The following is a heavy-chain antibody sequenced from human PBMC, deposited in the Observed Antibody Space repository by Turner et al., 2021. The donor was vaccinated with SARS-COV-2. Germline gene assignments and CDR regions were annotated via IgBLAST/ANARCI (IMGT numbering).Heavy chain of an antibody. J-gene: IGHJ4*02. CDR3: AKGLGGYCSGGSCYSGIVDY. CDR1: GFTFRGYG. V-gene: IGHV3-30*18. CDR2: ISYDGSNK. Sequence: QVQPVESGGGVVQPGRSLRLSCAASGFTFRGYGMHWVRQAPGKGLEWVAVISYDGSNKCCAGSVKGRFTISRDNSKNTLYLQMNSLRAEDTAVYYCAKGLGGYCSGGSCYSGIVDYWGQGTLVTVSS. D-gene: IGHD2-15*01.